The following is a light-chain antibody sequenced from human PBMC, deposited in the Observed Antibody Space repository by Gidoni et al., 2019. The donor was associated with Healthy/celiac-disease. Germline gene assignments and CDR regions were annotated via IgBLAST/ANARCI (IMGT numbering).Light chain of an antibody. V-gene: IGLV3-1*01. CDR2: QDT. CDR3: QAWDSSTVV. CDR1: NLGDKY. Sequence: SYELTQPPSVSVSPGLTASITCSGDNLGDKYACWYQQTPGQSPVLVIYQDTKRPSGIPERFSGSNSGNTATLTISGTQAMDEADYYCQAWDSSTVVFGGGTKLTVL. J-gene: IGLJ2*01.